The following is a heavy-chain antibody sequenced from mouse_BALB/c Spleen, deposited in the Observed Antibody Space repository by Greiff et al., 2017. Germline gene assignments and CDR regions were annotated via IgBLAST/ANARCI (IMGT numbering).Heavy chain of an antibody. V-gene: IGHV1-47*01. CDR1: GYTFTNYQ. D-gene: IGHD4-1*01. J-gene: IGHJ2*01. Sequence: QVQLKESGAELVKPGASVKMSCKAFGYTFTNYQMEWMKQNHGKSLEWIGNFHPYNDDTKYNEKFKGKATLTVEKSSSTVYLELSRVTSDDTAVFYCARSWDEEAFDYWGQGTTLTVSS. CDR2: FHPYNDDT. CDR3: ARSWDEEAFDY.